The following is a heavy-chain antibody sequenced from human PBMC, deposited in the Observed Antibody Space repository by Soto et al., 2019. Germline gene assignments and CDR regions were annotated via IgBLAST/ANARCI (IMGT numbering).Heavy chain of an antibody. CDR3: ARRGFGELLSFDP. D-gene: IGHD3-10*01. CDR1: GYSFTNYY. CDR2: IYPGDSDT. J-gene: IGHJ5*02. Sequence: GESLKISCKGSGYSFTNYYIAWVRQMPGKGLEWMGMIYPGDSDTRYSPSFQGQVTTSADKSISTAYLQWSSLKASDTAMYYWARRGFGELLSFDPWGQGTLVPVSS. V-gene: IGHV5-51*01.